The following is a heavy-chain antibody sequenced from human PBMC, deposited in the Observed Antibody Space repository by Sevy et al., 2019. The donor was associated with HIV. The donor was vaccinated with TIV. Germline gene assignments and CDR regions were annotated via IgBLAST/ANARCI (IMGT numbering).Heavy chain of an antibody. V-gene: IGHV4-39*01. Sequence: SETLSLTCTVSSGSIARSSYDWGWIRQSPGKGLEWIGSIYFSGSTSYATSLRSRVTISVDTSKNQVSLKMRSVTATDTAFYYCARHGGLVDRGFDFWGQGALVTVSS. CDR1: SGSIARSSYD. D-gene: IGHD3-10*01. CDR3: ARHGGLVDRGFDF. J-gene: IGHJ4*02. CDR2: IYFSGST.